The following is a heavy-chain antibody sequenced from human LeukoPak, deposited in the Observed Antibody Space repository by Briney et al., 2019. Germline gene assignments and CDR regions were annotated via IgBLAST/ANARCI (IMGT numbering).Heavy chain of an antibody. CDR1: GGSISSYY. CDR2: IYYSGST. J-gene: IGHJ4*02. V-gene: IGHV4-59*01. CDR3: ARESRKWLVDY. Sequence: PSETLSLTCTVSGGSISSYYWSWIRQPPGKGLEWIGYIYYSGSTNYNPSLKSRVTISVDTSKNQFSLKLSSVTAADTAVYYCARESRKWLVDYWGQGTLVTVSS. D-gene: IGHD6-19*01.